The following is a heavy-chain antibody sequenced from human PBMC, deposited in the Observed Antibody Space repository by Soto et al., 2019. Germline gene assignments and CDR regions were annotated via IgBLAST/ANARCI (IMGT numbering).Heavy chain of an antibody. CDR2: IYSGGST. CDR3: LSVGRTLPKPGHGAFDI. CDR1: GFTVSSNY. D-gene: IGHD3-10*01. J-gene: IGHJ3*02. V-gene: IGHV3-66*01. Sequence: PGGSLRLSCAASGFTVSSNYMSWVRQAPGKGLEWVSVIYSGGSTYYADSVKGRFTISRDNSKNTLYLQMNSLRAEDTAVYYCLSVGRTLPKPGHGAFDIWGQGTMVT.